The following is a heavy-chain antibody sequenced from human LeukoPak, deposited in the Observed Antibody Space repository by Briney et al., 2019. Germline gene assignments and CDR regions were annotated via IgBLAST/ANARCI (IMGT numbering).Heavy chain of an antibody. V-gene: IGHV3-30*18. CDR3: AKVRVGTAHFDY. CDR2: ISHDGSNN. J-gene: IGHJ4*02. Sequence: VQPGGSLRLSCAASEFTFSSYGMSWVRQAPGKGLEWVVVISHDGSNNNYADSVKGRFTISRDNSKNTLYLQMNSLRPEDTAVYYCAKVRVGTAHFDYWGQGTLVTVSS. CDR1: EFTFSSYG. D-gene: IGHD2-15*01.